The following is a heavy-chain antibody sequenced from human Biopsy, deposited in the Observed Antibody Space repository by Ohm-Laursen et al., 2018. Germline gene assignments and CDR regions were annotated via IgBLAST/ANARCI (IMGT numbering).Heavy chain of an antibody. Sequence: SETLSLTCTVSGGSISSYYWSWIRQPPGKGLEWIGYIYYTGRTNYTPSLKSRVTISVDTSMNHLSLRLTSVTAADTAVYYCARHAPSYSGSYWRYFDLWGRGTLVTVSS. J-gene: IGHJ2*01. CDR1: GGSISSYY. D-gene: IGHD1-26*01. CDR2: IYYTGRT. V-gene: IGHV4-59*08. CDR3: ARHAPSYSGSYWRYFDL.